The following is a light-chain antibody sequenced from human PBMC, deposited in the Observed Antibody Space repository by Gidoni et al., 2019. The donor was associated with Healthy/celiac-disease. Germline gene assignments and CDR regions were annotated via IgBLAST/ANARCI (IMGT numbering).Light chain of an antibody. J-gene: IGKJ1*01. CDR1: QSISSY. CDR2: AAS. V-gene: IGKV1-39*01. CDR3: QQSYSTPRT. Sequence: DIQMTQSPSSLSASVGDRVTITCRASQSISSYLNCYQQKPGTAPKPLIYAASSLHSGVPSRFTGSGSGTDFTLSVGSLQPKDFATYYCQQSYSTPRTFGQGTKVEIK.